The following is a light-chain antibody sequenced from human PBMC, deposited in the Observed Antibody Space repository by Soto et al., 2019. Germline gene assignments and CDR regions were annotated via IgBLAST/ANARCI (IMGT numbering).Light chain of an antibody. CDR2: EAS. V-gene: IGKV1-5*01. Sequence: DTQLTQSPSTLAASVIDIVSISFRASQGISGWLAWYQQKPGKAPRLLIYEASTLESGVPSRFSGSGSGTEFTLTISSLQPDDFATYFCQQHNDYWTFGQGTKVE. CDR1: QGISGW. CDR3: QQHNDYWT. J-gene: IGKJ1*01.